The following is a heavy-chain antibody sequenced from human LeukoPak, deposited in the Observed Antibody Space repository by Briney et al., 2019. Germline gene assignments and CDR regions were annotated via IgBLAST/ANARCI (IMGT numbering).Heavy chain of an antibody. CDR2: MNPNSGNT. D-gene: IGHD1-26*01. Sequence: ASVKVSCKASGYTFTSYDINWVRQATGQGLEWMGWMNPNSGNTGYAQKFQGRVTMTRNTSISTAYMELSSLRSEDTAVYYCARSLSGRYFDYYYGMDVWGQGTTVTVSS. J-gene: IGHJ6*02. CDR3: ARSLSGRYFDYYYGMDV. CDR1: GYTFTSYD. V-gene: IGHV1-8*01.